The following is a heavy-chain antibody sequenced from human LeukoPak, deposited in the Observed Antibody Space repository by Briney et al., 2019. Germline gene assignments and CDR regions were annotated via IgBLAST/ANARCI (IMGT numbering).Heavy chain of an antibody. V-gene: IGHV4-30-2*05. CDR1: GGSISSGGYS. CDR2: IYHSGST. Sequence: SETLSLTCAVSGGSISSGGYSWSWIRQPPGKGLEWIGYIYHSGSTYYNPSLKSRVTISVDTSKNQFSLKLSSVTAADTAVYYCARAANTAMAEDYWGQGTLVTVSS. D-gene: IGHD5-18*01. CDR3: ARAANTAMAEDY. J-gene: IGHJ4*02.